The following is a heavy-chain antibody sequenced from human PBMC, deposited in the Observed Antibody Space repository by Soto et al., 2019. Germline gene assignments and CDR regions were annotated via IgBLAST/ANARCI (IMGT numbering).Heavy chain of an antibody. V-gene: IGHV1-3*04. D-gene: IGHD2-21*02. CDR3: ARGDYCGRDCFFPRDY. CDR1: VYTFTSYA. J-gene: IGHJ4*02. CDR2: INTGNGNT. Sequence: ASVKLSCKASVYTFTSYAIHWVRQAPGRRLEWMGWINTGNGNTKYSQNLQGRVTITWDTSASTAYMELISLRSEDTAVYYCARGDYCGRDCFFPRDYWGQGTLVTVSS.